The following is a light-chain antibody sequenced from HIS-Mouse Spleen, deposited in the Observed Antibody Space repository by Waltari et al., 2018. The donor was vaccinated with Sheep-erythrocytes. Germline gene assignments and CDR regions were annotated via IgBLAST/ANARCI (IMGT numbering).Light chain of an antibody. CDR2: EGS. J-gene: IGLJ7*01. Sequence: QSALTQPASVSGSPGQSITISCTGTSRDVGSYNLFSWYQQHPGKAPKLMIYEGSKRPSGVSNRFSGSKSGNTASLTISGLQAEDEADYYCCSYAGSSTVFGGGTQLTVL. CDR3: CSYAGSSTV. CDR1: SRDVGSYNL. V-gene: IGLV2-23*01.